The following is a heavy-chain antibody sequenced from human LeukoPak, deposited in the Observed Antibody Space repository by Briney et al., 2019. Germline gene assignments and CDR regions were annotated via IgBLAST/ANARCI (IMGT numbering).Heavy chain of an antibody. CDR1: GGSISSYY. V-gene: IGHV4-59*08. D-gene: IGHD3-22*01. CDR2: IYYSGST. Sequence: SETLSLTCTVSGGSISSYYWSWIRQPPGKGLEWIGYIYYSGSTNYNPSLKSRVTISVDTSKNQFSLKLSSVTAADTAVYYCASQRYYDSSGYGDAFDIWGQGTMVTVSS. J-gene: IGHJ3*02. CDR3: ASQRYYDSSGYGDAFDI.